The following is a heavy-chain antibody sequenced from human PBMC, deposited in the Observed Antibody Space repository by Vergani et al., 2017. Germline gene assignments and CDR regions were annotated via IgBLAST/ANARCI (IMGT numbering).Heavy chain of an antibody. J-gene: IGHJ6*03. CDR1: GGSIRSTVYY. CDR2: ISYSGST. D-gene: IGHD6-13*01. V-gene: IGHV4-39*01. CDR3: AGHKEQLGPVNYYYFYYMDV. Sequence: QLQLQESDPGLVKPSETLSLTCTVSGGSIRSTVYYWVWNRQPPGKEVEWIGTISYSGSTYYNPSLKSRVTISVDTSKNQFYLQVNAVAAADTAGYYCAGHKEQLGPVNYYYFYYMDVWGKGTTVSVSS.